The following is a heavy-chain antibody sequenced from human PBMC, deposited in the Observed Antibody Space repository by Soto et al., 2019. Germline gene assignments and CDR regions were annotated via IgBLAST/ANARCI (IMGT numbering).Heavy chain of an antibody. V-gene: IGHV4-31*01. CDR2: IYYSGST. CDR3: ARDVWSWYPMYSWFDP. J-gene: IGHJ5*02. D-gene: IGHD3-10*01. Sequence: QVQLQESGPGLVKPSQTLSLTCTVSGGSISSGGYYWSWIRQHPGKGLECIGYIYYSGSTYYNPSLQSPVNISVDPSKHHFSPKLSAVTAADTAVYYCARDVWSWYPMYSWFDPWGQGTLVTVSS. CDR1: GGSISSGGYY.